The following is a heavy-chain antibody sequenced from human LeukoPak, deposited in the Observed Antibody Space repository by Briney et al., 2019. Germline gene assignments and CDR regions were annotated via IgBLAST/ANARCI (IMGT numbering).Heavy chain of an antibody. D-gene: IGHD3-22*01. J-gene: IGHJ4*02. CDR1: GCTFSSYA. CDR3: AKRRYDSSGHFDS. V-gene: IGHV3-23*01. Sequence: GGSLRLSCAASGCTFSSYAMSWVRQAPGKGLEWVSAISGSGGSTYYAGSVKGRFSISRDNSKNTLYMRMSSMRAEDTAVYYCAKRRYDSSGHFDSWGQGTLVTVSS. CDR2: ISGSGGST.